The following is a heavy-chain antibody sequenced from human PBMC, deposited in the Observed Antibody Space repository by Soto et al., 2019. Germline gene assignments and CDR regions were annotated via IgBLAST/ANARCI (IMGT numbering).Heavy chain of an antibody. Sequence: SETLSLTCAVYGGSFSGYYWSWIRQPPGKGLEWIGEINHSGSTNYNPSLKSRVTISVDTSKNQFSLKLTSVTAADAALYYCARDFFDSSDYTTNWLDPWGQGTLVTVSS. CDR2: INHSGST. D-gene: IGHD3-22*01. CDR3: ARDFFDSSDYTTNWLDP. CDR1: GGSFSGYY. J-gene: IGHJ5*02. V-gene: IGHV4-34*01.